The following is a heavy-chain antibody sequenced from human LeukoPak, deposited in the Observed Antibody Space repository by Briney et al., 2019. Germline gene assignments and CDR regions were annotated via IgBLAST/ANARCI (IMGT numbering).Heavy chain of an antibody. CDR1: GFTVSSNY. V-gene: IGHV3-66*04. CDR2: IYSGGST. J-gene: IGHJ4*02. Sequence: GGSLRLSCAASGFTVSSNYMSWARHAPGKGLEWVSVIYSGGSTYYADSVKGRFTISRDNSKNTLYLQMNSLRAEDTAEYYCARHNTGYSDSSGGYYFDYWGQGTLVTVSS. D-gene: IGHD6-19*01. CDR3: ARHNTGYSDSSGGYYFDY.